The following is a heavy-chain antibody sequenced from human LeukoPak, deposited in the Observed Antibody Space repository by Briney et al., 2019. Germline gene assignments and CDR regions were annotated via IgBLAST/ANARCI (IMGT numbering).Heavy chain of an antibody. V-gene: IGHV3-15*01. CDR3: TTRWASGPIVVVTANHYFDY. D-gene: IGHD2-21*02. CDR1: GFTFSNAW. CDR2: IKSKTDGGTT. J-gene: IGHJ4*02. Sequence: PGGSLRLSCAASGFTFSNAWMSWVRQAPGKGLEWVGRIKSKTDGGTTDYAAPVKGRFTISRDDSKNTLYLQMNSLKTEDTAVYYCTTRWASGPIVVVTANHYFDYWGQGTLVTVSS.